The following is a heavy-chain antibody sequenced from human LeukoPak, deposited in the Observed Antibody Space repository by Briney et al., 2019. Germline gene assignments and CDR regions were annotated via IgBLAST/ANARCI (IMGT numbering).Heavy chain of an antibody. D-gene: IGHD3-22*01. J-gene: IGHJ4*02. CDR1: GFTFSDYY. CDR2: ISGSGGST. Sequence: LAGGSLRLSCAASGFTFSDYYMSWVRQAPGKGLEWVSAISGSGGSTYYADSVKGRFTISRDNSKNTLYLQMNSLRAEDTAVYYCAKDRGAEAWLLGSFDYWGQGTLVTVSS. V-gene: IGHV3-23*01. CDR3: AKDRGAEAWLLGSFDY.